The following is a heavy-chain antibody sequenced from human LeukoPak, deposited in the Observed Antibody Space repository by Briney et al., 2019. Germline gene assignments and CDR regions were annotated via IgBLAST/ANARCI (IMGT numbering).Heavy chain of an antibody. J-gene: IGHJ4*02. CDR3: AKGLLTKTHGISWDPFDS. D-gene: IGHD6-13*01. V-gene: IGHV3-23*01. CDR1: GFTFSGYA. CDR2: ISGPGSTT. Sequence: PGGSLRLSCAADGFTFSGYAMTWDRQAPGEGMEWVATISGPGSTTYYADSVKGRFTISRDNSQNTLYLQMNSLRAEDTAIYYCAKGLLTKTHGISWDPFDSWGQGTLVSVSS.